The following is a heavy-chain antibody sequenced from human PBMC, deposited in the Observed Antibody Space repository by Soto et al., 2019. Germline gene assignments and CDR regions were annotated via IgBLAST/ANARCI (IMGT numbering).Heavy chain of an antibody. CDR3: ARRTATGKNFDY. Sequence: QVQLVESGGGLVKPGGSLRLSFVASGFTFSDFSMSWIRQAPGKGLEWVSYISPSGSTIYYADSVKGRFTISRDNTQHSLYLQMNSLRAEDTAVYYCARRTATGKNFDYWGQGTLVTVSS. D-gene: IGHD6-13*01. V-gene: IGHV3-11*01. CDR1: GFTFSDFS. CDR2: ISPSGSTI. J-gene: IGHJ4*02.